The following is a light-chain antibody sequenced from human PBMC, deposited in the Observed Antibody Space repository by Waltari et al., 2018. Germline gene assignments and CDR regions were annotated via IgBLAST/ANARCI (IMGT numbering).Light chain of an antibody. Sequence: DIVMTQSPDSLAVSLGEWATINCKSSQHVLYSSNNKNYLAWYQQKPGQPPKLLIYWASTRESGVPDRFSGSGSGTDFTLTISSLQAEDVAVYYCQEYYGTPPDTFGRGPSWRSN. V-gene: IGKV4-1*01. CDR2: WAS. J-gene: IGKJ2*01. CDR3: QEYYGTPPDT. CDR1: QHVLYSSNNKNY.